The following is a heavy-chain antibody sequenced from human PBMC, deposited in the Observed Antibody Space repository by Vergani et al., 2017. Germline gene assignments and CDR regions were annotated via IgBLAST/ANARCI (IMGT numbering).Heavy chain of an antibody. Sequence: QLQLQESGPGLVKPSETLSLTCTVSGGSITYGAFYWGWIRQPPGKGLEWIGNIYHTGSAYYNPSLKGRVTISVDTSKIQFSLEVTSVTAADTAIYFCARTESYILRYCHWALWRQRTLVTVSS. CDR2: IYHTGSA. CDR1: GGSITYGAFY. CDR3: ARTESYILRYCHWAL. J-gene: IGHJ4*02. V-gene: IGHV4-39*01. D-gene: IGHD3-9*01.